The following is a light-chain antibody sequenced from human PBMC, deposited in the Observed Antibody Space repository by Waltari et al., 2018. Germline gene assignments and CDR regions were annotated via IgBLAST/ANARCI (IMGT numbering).Light chain of an antibody. J-gene: IGKJ4*01. Sequence: EVVMTQSPATLSVSPGERATLSCSASQNVNSNLAWYKQKPGHAPRLLTYRSSTRATVIPASFSGSGSGTEFTLTISSVQSEDFVVYYCQQYNNWPLTFGGGTKVEI. CDR1: QNVNSN. CDR2: RSS. V-gene: IGKV3-15*01. CDR3: QQYNNWPLT.